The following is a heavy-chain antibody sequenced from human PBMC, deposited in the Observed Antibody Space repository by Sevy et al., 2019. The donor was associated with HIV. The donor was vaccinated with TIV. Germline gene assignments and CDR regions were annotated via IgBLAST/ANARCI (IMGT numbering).Heavy chain of an antibody. V-gene: IGHV1-18*01. D-gene: IGHD3-22*01. CDR2: ISAYNGNT. CDR3: ARGYYYAPDSGAFDI. J-gene: IGHJ3*02. Sequence: ASVKVSCKASGYTFTSYGSSWVRLAPGQGLEWMGWISAYNGNTNYAQTLQGRVTMTTDTSTSTAYMELRSLRSDDTAVYYCARGYYYAPDSGAFDIWGQGTMVTVSS. CDR1: GYTFTSYG.